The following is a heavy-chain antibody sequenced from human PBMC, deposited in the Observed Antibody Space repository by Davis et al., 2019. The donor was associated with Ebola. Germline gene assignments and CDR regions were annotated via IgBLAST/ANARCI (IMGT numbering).Heavy chain of an antibody. Sequence: GGSLRLSCVASGFTFSHYAMNWVRQAPGKGLEWVSYISGSATSTFYADSVKGRFTISRDNARDSLYLQMDSLRVEDTAIYYCARDAFSLSRYDTEDHWGQGTLVTVSS. CDR3: ARDAFSLSRYDTEDH. D-gene: IGHD3-9*01. CDR1: GFTFSHYA. V-gene: IGHV3-48*03. J-gene: IGHJ4*02. CDR2: ISGSATST.